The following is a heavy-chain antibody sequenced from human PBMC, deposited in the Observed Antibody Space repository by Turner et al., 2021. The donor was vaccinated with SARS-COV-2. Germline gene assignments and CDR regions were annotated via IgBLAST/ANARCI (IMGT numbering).Heavy chain of an antibody. CDR2: INPNSGGT. V-gene: IGHV1-2*02. D-gene: IGHD5-12*01. J-gene: IGHJ4*02. Sequence: QVQLVQSGAEVKKPAASVKVSCKASGYTFAGYYIHWVRQAPGQGLKWMGWINPNSGGTNYAQRFQGRVTMTGDTSISTAYMELSTLRSDDTAVYYCARSVSWLQSLTVDYWGQGTLVTVSS. CDR3: ARSVSWLQSLTVDY. CDR1: GYTFAGYY.